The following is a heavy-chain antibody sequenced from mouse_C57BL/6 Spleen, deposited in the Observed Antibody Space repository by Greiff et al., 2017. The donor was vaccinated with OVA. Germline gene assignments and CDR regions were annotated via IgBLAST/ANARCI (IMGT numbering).Heavy chain of an antibody. Sequence: EVQLQQSGPELVKPGASVKISCKASGYSFTDYNMNWVKQSNGKSLEWIGVINPNYGTTSYNQKFKGKATLTVDKSSSTAYMQIHSLTSEDSAVYYCARDYPPIAYDYDGDMDYWGQGTSVTVSS. J-gene: IGHJ4*01. V-gene: IGHV1-39*01. CDR2: INPNYGTT. CDR3: ARDYPPIAYDYDGDMDY. D-gene: IGHD2-4*01. CDR1: GYSFTDYN.